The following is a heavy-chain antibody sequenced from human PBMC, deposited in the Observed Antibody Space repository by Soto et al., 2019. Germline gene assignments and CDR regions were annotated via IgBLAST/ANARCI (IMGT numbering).Heavy chain of an antibody. Sequence: PGESLKISCKGSGYSFTSYWIGWVRQMPGKGLEWMGIIYPGDSDTRYSPSFQGQVTISADKSISTAYLQWSSLKASDTAMYYCARRAGLDYYDSSGVWFDPWGQGTLVTVSS. CDR3: ARRAGLDYYDSSGVWFDP. J-gene: IGHJ5*02. D-gene: IGHD3-22*01. CDR1: GYSFTSYW. CDR2: IYPGDSDT. V-gene: IGHV5-51*01.